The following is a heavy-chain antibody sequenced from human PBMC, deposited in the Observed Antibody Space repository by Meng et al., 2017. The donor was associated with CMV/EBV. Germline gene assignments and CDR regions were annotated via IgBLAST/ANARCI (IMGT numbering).Heavy chain of an antibody. V-gene: IGHV4-30-4*08. J-gene: IGHJ4*02. D-gene: IGHD1-14*01. CDR3: ARVTSRVAGAFDY. CDR2: IYYSGST. Sequence: QVQLQESGPGLVKPSQTLSLPCTVSGGSSSSGDYYWSWIRQPPGNGLEWIGYIYYSGSTYYNPSLKSRVTISVDTSKNQFSLKLSSVTAADTAVYYCARVTSRVAGAFDYWGQGTLVTVSS. CDR1: GGSSSSGDYY.